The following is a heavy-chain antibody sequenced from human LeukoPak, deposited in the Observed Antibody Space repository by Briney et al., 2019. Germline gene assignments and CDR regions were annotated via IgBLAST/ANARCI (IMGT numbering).Heavy chain of an antibody. D-gene: IGHD1-26*01. CDR3: ARDPPGIA. CDR1: GGSISSGDHS. CDR2: IYYTDS. V-gene: IGHV4-30-4*07. J-gene: IGHJ5*02. Sequence: SQTLSLTCAVSGGSISSGDHSWSWIRQPPGKGLEWIGYIYYTDSYYNPSLKSRVTISLDTSKNQFSLKLNSVTAADTAVYYCARDPPGIAWGQGTLVTVSS.